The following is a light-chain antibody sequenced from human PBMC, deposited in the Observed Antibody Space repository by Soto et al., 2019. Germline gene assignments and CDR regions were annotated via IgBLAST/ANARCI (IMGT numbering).Light chain of an antibody. V-gene: IGKV3-11*01. CDR1: QSVSSY. CDR3: QHRSSWPIT. J-gene: IGKJ5*01. Sequence: EIVLTQSPATLSLSPGERATLSCRASQSVSSYLAWYQQKPGQAPRLLIYDVSNRATGIPARFSGSGSGTDFTLTISSLEPDDFAVYYCQHRSSWPITFGQGTRLEIK. CDR2: DVS.